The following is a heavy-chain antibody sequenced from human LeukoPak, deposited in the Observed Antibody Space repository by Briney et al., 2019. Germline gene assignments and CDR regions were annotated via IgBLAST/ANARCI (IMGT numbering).Heavy chain of an antibody. D-gene: IGHD4-17*01. CDR3: ARDHGN. V-gene: IGHV4-59*10. CDR1: SESFSGYF. J-gene: IGHJ4*02. Sequence: SETLSLTCAIYSESFSGYFWSWIRQPPGKGLEWIGRIYTSGSTNYNPSLKSRVTISVDTSKNQFSLKLSSVTAADTAVYYCARDHGNWGQGTLVTVSS. CDR2: IYTSGST.